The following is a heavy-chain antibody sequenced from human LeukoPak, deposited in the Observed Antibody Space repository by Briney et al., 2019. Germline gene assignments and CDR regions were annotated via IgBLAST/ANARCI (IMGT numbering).Heavy chain of an antibody. CDR3: ARDIRYYDRALEVDY. CDR1: GFTFTTYW. Sequence: GESLRLSCAASGFTFTTYWMSWVRQAPGKGLEWVANIKQDGSEKYYVDSVKGRFTISRDNAKNSLYLQMNSLRAEDTAVYYCARDIRYYDRALEVDYWGQGTLVTVSS. D-gene: IGHD3-22*01. CDR2: IKQDGSEK. V-gene: IGHV3-7*01. J-gene: IGHJ4*02.